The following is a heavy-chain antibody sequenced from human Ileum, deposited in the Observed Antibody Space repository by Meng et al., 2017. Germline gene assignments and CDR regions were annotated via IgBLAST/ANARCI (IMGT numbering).Heavy chain of an antibody. CDR3: ARDTVGTTLGDY. V-gene: IGHV1-18*01. Sequence: QVQLLKSGAEVKKPGASVKVYCKDSGYIFTRYGIGWVQQAPRQGLGWMGWISAYSGNTKYAQKLQGRVTMTTDTSTSTAYMELSNLRSDDTAVYYCARDTVGTTLGDYWGQGTLVTVSS. D-gene: IGHD4-23*01. J-gene: IGHJ4*02. CDR1: GYIFTRYG. CDR2: ISAYSGNT.